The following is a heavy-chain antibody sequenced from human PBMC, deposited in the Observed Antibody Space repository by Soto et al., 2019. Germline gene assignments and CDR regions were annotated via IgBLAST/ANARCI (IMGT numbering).Heavy chain of an antibody. V-gene: IGHV3-23*01. Sequence: GGSLRLSCAASGFTFSSYAMNWVRQAPGKGLEWVAGVSASGGGTSYADSVKGRFTISRDNSKDTLYLQMNSLRAEDTAVYYCAKSSSRAHYYAMDVWGQGTTVTVSS. CDR2: VSASGGGT. J-gene: IGHJ6*02. D-gene: IGHD2-2*01. CDR3: AKSSSRAHYYAMDV. CDR1: GFTFSSYA.